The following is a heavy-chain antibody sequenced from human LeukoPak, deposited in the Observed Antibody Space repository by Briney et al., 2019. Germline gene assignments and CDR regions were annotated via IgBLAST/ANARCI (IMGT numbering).Heavy chain of an antibody. V-gene: IGHV3-33*01. Sequence: GGSLRLSCAASGFTFSSYGMHWVRQAPGKGLEWVAVIWYDGSNKYYADSVKGRFTISRDNSKNTLYLQMNSLRGEDTAVYYCARDKADSSSWYPNNWFDPWGQGTLVTVSS. D-gene: IGHD6-13*01. CDR2: IWYDGSNK. CDR1: GFTFSSYG. CDR3: ARDKADSSSWYPNNWFDP. J-gene: IGHJ5*02.